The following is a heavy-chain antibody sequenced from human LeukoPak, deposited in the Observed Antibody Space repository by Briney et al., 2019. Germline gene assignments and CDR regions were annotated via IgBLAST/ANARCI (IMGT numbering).Heavy chain of an antibody. J-gene: IGHJ3*02. CDR2: IGTAGDT. CDR1: GFTFSSYD. CDR3: ARGRGSSNWVRDAFDI. D-gene: IGHD6-13*01. V-gene: IGHV3-13*04. Sequence: GGSLRLSCAASGFTFSSYDMHWVRQVTGKGLEWVSEIGTAGDTDYAGSVKGRFTISREDAKNSLYLQMNSLRAGDTAVYYCARGRGSSNWVRDAFDIWGQGTVVTVSS.